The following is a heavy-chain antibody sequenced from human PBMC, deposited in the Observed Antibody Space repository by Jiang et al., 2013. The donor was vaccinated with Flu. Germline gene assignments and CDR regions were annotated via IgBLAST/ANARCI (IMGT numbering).Heavy chain of an antibody. V-gene: IGHV3-30*18. CDR2: ISYDGSNK. CDR3: AKDKIAVVPAALDY. J-gene: IGHJ4*02. CDR1: GFTFSSYG. D-gene: IGHD2-2*01. Sequence: GVVQPGRSVRLSCAASGFTFSSYGMHWVRRAPGKGLEWVAVISYDGSNKYYADSVKGRFTISRDNSESTLYLQIDSLRAEDTAVYYCAKDKIAVVPAALDYWGQGTLVTVSS.